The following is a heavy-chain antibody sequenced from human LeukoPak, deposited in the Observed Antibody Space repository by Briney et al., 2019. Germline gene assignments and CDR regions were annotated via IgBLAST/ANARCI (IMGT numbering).Heavy chain of an antibody. Sequence: GGSLRLSCAASGFTFSSYSMNWVRQAPGKGLEWVSYISSSSSTIYYADSVKGRFTISRDNAKNSLYLQMNSLRAEDTAVYYCARKYYYGSGSQYYMDVWSKGTTVTVSS. CDR3: ARKYYYGSGSQYYMDV. CDR2: ISSSSSTI. D-gene: IGHD3-10*01. V-gene: IGHV3-48*01. CDR1: GFTFSSYS. J-gene: IGHJ6*03.